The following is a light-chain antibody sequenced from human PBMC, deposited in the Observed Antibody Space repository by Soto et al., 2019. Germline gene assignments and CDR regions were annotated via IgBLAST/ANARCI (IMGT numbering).Light chain of an antibody. V-gene: IGLV2-23*02. CDR3: CSYAGTRDV. Sequence: QSALTQPASVSGSPGQSITISCIGTNSDIGNYNLVSWYQQHPGKAPKLLIYDVSKWPSGVSNRFSGSKSDNTASLTISGLQAEDEADYYCCSYAGTRDVFGGGTKVTVL. CDR1: NSDIGNYNL. J-gene: IGLJ2*01. CDR2: DVS.